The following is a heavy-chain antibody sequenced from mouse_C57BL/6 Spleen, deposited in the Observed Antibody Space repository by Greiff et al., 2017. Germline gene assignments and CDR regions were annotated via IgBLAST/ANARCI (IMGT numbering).Heavy chain of an antibody. Sequence: EVQLQESGPGLAKPSQTLSLPCSVTGYSITSDYWNWIRKFPGNKLEYMGYISSSGSTYNNPSLNSRISITRDTSKNQSYLQLNSVTTEDTATYYCARSFYYGYDGGFDYWGQGTTLTVSS. CDR1: GYSITSDY. CDR2: ISSSGST. CDR3: ARSFYYGYDGGFDY. J-gene: IGHJ2*01. V-gene: IGHV3-8*01. D-gene: IGHD2-2*01.